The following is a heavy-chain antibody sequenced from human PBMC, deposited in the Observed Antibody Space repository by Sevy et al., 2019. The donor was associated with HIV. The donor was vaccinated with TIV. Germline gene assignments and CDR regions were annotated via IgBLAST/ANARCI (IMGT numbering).Heavy chain of an antibody. CDR1: GYTFMNYY. Sequence: ATVKVSCKASGYTFMNYYMHWVRQAPGQGLERMGVINPSGRSTTSAQKFQGRVTMTSDTSTSTVYMELSSLRSEDTAVYYCVRHQRYGYGMDVWGQGTPVTVSS. CDR3: VRHQRYGYGMDV. V-gene: IGHV1-46*03. D-gene: IGHD3-16*01. CDR2: INPSGRST. J-gene: IGHJ6*02.